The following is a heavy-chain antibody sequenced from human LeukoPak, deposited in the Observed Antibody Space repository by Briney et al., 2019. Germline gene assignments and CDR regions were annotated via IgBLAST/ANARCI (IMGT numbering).Heavy chain of an antibody. D-gene: IGHD3-10*01. J-gene: IGHJ3*02. V-gene: IGHV4-39*07. CDR2: IYDNGST. CDR3: ARDTLGGFGENAFDI. Sequence: PSETLSLTCTVSGGSIRSSYYYWGWIRQPPGKGLEWIGSIYDNGSTYYNPSLKSRVTISVDTSKNQFSLKLSSVTAADTAVYYCARDTLGGFGENAFDIWGQGTMVTVSS. CDR1: GGSIRSSYYY.